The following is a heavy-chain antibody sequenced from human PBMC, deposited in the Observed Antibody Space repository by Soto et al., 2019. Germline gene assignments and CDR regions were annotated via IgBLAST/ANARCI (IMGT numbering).Heavy chain of an antibody. Sequence: GGSLSLSCAASGFPFSSYAMSWVRQAPGKGLEWVSAISGSGGSTYYADSVKGRFTISRDNSKNTLYLQMNSLRAEDTAVYYYANSLPYSSGWYLDAFDVWGQGTMVTVSS. J-gene: IGHJ3*01. CDR3: ANSLPYSSGWYLDAFDV. V-gene: IGHV3-23*01. CDR2: ISGSGGST. CDR1: GFPFSSYA. D-gene: IGHD6-19*01.